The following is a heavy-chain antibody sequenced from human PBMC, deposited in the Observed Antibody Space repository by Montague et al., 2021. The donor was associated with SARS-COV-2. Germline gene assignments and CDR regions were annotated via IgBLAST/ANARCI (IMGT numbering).Heavy chain of an antibody. J-gene: IGHJ3*02. CDR3: ATYYDILTGYYIDAFDI. V-gene: IGHV4-39*01. CDR2: NSGST. Sequence: SETLSLTCTVSGGSISSSSYYWGWIRQPPGKGLEWIGSNSGSTYYNPSLKSRVTISVDMSKNQFSLKLSSVTAADTAVYYCATYYDILTGYYIDAFDIWGQGTMVTVSS. CDR1: GGSISSSSYY. D-gene: IGHD3-9*01.